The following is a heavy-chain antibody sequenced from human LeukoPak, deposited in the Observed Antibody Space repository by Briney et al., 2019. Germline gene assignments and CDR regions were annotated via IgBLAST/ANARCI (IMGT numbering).Heavy chain of an antibody. V-gene: IGHV4-59*08. J-gene: IGHJ4*02. D-gene: IGHD3-22*01. CDR2: IYYSGST. Sequence: SETLSLTCTVSGGSISSYYWSWIRRPPGKGLEWIGYIYYSGSTNYNPSLKSRVTISVDTSKNQFSLKLSSVTAADTAVYYCARHSYYDSSGYRFDYWGQGALVTVSS. CDR1: GGSISSYY. CDR3: ARHSYYDSSGYRFDY.